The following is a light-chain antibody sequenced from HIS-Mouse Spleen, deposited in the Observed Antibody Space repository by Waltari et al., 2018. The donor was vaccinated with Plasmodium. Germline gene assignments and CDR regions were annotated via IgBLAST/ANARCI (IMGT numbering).Light chain of an antibody. V-gene: IGLV3-10*01. CDR3: YSTDSSGNHRV. CDR1: ALPKNY. CDR2: EDS. Sequence: SYELTQPPSVSVSPGQTARNTCPGDALPKNYAYWYQQKSGQAPARVIYEDSKRPPGIPERFSGSSSGTMATLTISGAQVEDEADYYCYSTDSSGNHRVFGGGTKLTVL. J-gene: IGLJ3*02.